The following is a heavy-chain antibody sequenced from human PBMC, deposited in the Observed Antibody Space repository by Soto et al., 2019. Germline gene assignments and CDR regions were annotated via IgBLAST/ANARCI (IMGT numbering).Heavy chain of an antibody. Sequence: SETLSLTCTVSGGSISSGGYYWSWIRQHPGKGLEWIGYIYYSGSTYYNPSLKSRVTISVDTSKNQFSLKLSSVTAADTAVYYCARAQNYRCRGACWFDPWGQGTLVTVSS. CDR2: IYYSGST. D-gene: IGHD3-10*01. J-gene: IGHJ5*02. CDR1: GGSISSGGYY. CDR3: ARAQNYRCRGACWFDP. V-gene: IGHV4-31*03.